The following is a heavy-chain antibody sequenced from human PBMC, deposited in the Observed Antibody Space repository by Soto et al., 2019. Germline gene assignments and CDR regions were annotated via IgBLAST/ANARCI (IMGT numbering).Heavy chain of an antibody. CDR3: ARDKGPLVVAATSFYYYGMDV. D-gene: IGHD2-15*01. V-gene: IGHV1-3*01. J-gene: IGHJ6*02. CDR1: GYTFTSYA. Sequence: GASVKVSCKASGYTFTSYAMHWVRQAPGQRLEWMGWINAGNGNTKYSQKFQGRVTITRDTSASTAYMELSSLRSEDTAVYYCARDKGPLVVAATSFYYYGMDVWGQGTTVTVSS. CDR2: INAGNGNT.